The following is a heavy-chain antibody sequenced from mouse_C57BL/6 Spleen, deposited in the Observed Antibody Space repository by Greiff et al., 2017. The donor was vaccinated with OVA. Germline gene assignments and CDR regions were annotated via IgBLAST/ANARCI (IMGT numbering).Heavy chain of an antibody. CDR1: GYTFTSYW. D-gene: IGHD2-1*01. CDR3: ARSIYGNYEAY. CDR2: IDPSDSET. J-gene: IGHJ3*01. Sequence: QVQLQQSGAELVRPGSSVKLSCKASGYTFTSYWMHWVKQRPIQGLEWIGNIDPSDSETHYNQKFKDKATLTVDKSSSTAYMQLSSLTSEDSAVYYCARSIYGNYEAYWGQGTLVTVSA. V-gene: IGHV1-52*01.